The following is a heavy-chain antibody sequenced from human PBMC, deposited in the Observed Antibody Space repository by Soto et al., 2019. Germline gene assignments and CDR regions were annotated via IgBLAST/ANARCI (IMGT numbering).Heavy chain of an antibody. J-gene: IGHJ6*02. CDR3: ARDRYSSSAWNYYYYGMDV. Sequence: PSETLSLTCTVSGGSISSGDYYWSWIRQPPGKGLEWIGYIYYSGSTYYNPSLKSRVTISVDTSKNQFSLKLSSVTAADTAVYYCARDRYSSSAWNYYYYGMDVWGQGTTVTVSS. CDR1: GGSISSGDYY. V-gene: IGHV4-30-4*01. CDR2: IYYSGST. D-gene: IGHD6-6*01.